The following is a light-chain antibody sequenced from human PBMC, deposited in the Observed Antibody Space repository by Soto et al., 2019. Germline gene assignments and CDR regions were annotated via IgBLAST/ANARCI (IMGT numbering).Light chain of an antibody. V-gene: IGKV3D-20*02. CDR1: QSVSSSY. J-gene: IGKJ4*01. CDR2: GAS. Sequence: EIVLTQPPGTLSLSPAERATLSCTASQSVSSSYLAWYQQKPGQAPRLLIYGASTRATGIPARFSGSGSGTDFSLTISSLEPEDFAVYYCQQRSNWPLTFGGGTKVDIK. CDR3: QQRSNWPLT.